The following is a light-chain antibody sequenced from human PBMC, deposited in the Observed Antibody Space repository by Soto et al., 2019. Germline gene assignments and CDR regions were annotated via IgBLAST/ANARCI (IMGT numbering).Light chain of an antibody. CDR1: QGISSY. Sequence: DIQMTQSPSSLSASVGDRVTITCRASQGISSYLAWYQQKPGKVPKVLIYAASTLHSGVPSRFSGSGSGTEFSPTISSVQPKDFATYYYQKYYSAPEKFGQGTKVKIK. V-gene: IGKV1-27*01. CDR2: AAS. J-gene: IGKJ1*01. CDR3: QKYYSAPEK.